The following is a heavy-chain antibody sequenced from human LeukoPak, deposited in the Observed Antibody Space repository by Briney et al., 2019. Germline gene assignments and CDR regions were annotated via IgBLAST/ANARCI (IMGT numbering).Heavy chain of an antibody. V-gene: IGHV3-23*01. CDR3: AKVLSGSQDY. Sequence: GGSLRLSCAASGFTFSSYAMSWVRQAPGKGLEWVSTIGGGGEYTYYADSVKGRFIISRDNSKNTFYLQMNSLRAEDTAVYCCAKVLSGSQDYWGQGTLVTVFS. D-gene: IGHD1-26*01. CDR1: GFTFSSYA. J-gene: IGHJ4*02. CDR2: IGGGGEYT.